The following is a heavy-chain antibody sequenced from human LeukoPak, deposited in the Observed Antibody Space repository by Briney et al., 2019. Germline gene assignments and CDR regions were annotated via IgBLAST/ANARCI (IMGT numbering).Heavy chain of an antibody. CDR2: INHSGST. CDR1: GGSFSGYY. D-gene: IGHD2-2*01. Sequence: PSETLSLTCAVYGGSFSGYYWSWIRQPPGKGLEWIGEINHSGSTNYNPPLKSRVTISVDTSKNQFSLKLSSVTAADTAVYYCARGPYCSSTSCYRLYYYGMDVWGQGTTVTVSS. J-gene: IGHJ6*02. V-gene: IGHV4-34*01. CDR3: ARGPYCSSTSCYRLYYYGMDV.